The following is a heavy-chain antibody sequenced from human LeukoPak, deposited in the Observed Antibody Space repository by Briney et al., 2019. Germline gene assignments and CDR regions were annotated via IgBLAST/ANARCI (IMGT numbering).Heavy chain of an antibody. J-gene: IGHJ4*02. CDR2: ISSSSSTI. CDR1: GFTFSSYS. D-gene: IGHD3-22*01. Sequence: PGGSLRLSCAASGFTFSSYSMNWVRQAPGKGLEWVSYISSSSSTIYYADSVKGRFTISRDNAKNSLYLQMNSLRAEDTAVYYCARDPGYYYDSSGYRTFDYWGQGTLVTVSS. CDR3: ARDPGYYYDSSGYRTFDY. V-gene: IGHV3-48*01.